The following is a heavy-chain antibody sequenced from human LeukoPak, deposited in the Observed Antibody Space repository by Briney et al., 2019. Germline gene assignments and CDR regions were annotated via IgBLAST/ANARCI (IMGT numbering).Heavy chain of an antibody. J-gene: IGHJ4*02. CDR2: ISGSGGST. Sequence: GGSLGLSCAASGFTFSSYAMSWVRQAPGKGLEWVSAISGSGGSTYYADSVKGRFTISRDNSKNTLYLQMNSLRAEDTAVYYCAKGIDGITGFPGVYFDYWGQGTLVTVSS. V-gene: IGHV3-23*01. CDR1: GFTFSSYA. CDR3: AKGIDGITGFPGVYFDY. D-gene: IGHD1-20*01.